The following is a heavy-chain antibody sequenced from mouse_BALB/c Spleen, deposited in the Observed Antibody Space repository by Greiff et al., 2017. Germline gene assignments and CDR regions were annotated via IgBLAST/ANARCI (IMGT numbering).Heavy chain of an antibody. V-gene: IGHV1-5*01. CDR2: IYPGNSDT. D-gene: IGHD1-1*01. CDR3: TRGYYYGSSYEGTWFAY. J-gene: IGHJ3*01. Sequence: EVQLQQSGTVLARPGASVKMSCKASGYSFTSYWMHWVKQRPGQGLEWIGAIYPGNSDTSYNQKFKGKAKLTAVTSASTAYMELSSLTNEDSAVYYCTRGYYYGSSYEGTWFAYWGQGTLVTVSA. CDR1: GYSFTSYW.